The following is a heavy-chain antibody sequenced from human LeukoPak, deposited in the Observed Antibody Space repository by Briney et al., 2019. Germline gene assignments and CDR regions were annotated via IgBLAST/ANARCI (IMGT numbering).Heavy chain of an antibody. Sequence: GGSLRLSCAASGFTFSNYEMNWVRQAPGKGLEWVSYISSSGTIYYADSVKGRFTISRDNAKNSLYLQMNSLRAEDTAVYYCARGRLLAYWGRGTLVTVSS. CDR1: GFTFSNYE. D-gene: IGHD2-15*01. CDR2: ISSSGTI. J-gene: IGHJ4*02. V-gene: IGHV3-48*03. CDR3: ARGRLLAY.